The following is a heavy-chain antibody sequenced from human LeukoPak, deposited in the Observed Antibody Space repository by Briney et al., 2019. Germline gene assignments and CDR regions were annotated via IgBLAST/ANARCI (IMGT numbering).Heavy chain of an antibody. V-gene: IGHV3-9*01. Sequence: GGSLRLSCAASGFTFDDYAMHWVRQAPGKGLEWVSGISWNSGSIGYADSVKGRFTISRDNAKNSLYLQMNSLRAEDTAVYYCAKVSKRGYCSGGSCYSFDYWGQGTLVTVSS. CDR2: ISWNSGSI. CDR3: AKVSKRGYCSGGSCYSFDY. J-gene: IGHJ4*02. D-gene: IGHD2-15*01. CDR1: GFTFDDYA.